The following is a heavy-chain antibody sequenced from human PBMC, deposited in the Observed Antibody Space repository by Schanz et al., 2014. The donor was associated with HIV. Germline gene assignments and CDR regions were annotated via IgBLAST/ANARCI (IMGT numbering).Heavy chain of an antibody. J-gene: IGHJ6*02. CDR3: ARDRVRDYQLLPGYYNYAMDV. CDR2: ITYDGSYK. CDR1: DFTFSNYG. D-gene: IGHD4-17*01. V-gene: IGHV3-30*03. Sequence: QVQLVESGGGAVQPGKSLRLSCTTSDFTFSNYGMHWVRQAPGKGLEWVAVITYDGSYKYYSDSVKGRFSISRDSSKSMVYLQMNSLRLEDTGVYYCARDRVRDYQLLPGYYNYAMDVWGQGTTVIVSS.